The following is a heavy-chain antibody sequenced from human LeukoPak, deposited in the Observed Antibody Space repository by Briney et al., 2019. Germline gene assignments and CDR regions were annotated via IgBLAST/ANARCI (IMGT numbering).Heavy chain of an antibody. Sequence: SETLSLTCTVSGGSISSYYWSWIRQPPGKGLEWIGYIYYSGSTKYNPSLKSRVTISVDTSKNQFSLKLSSVTAADTAVYYCAKSSGYYRGWFDPWGQGTLVTVSS. CDR1: GGSISSYY. J-gene: IGHJ5*02. CDR2: IYYSGST. V-gene: IGHV4-59*01. CDR3: AKSSGYYRGWFDP. D-gene: IGHD3-22*01.